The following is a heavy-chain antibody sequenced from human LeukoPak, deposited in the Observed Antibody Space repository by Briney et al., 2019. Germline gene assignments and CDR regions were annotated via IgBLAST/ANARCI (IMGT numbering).Heavy chain of an antibody. CDR3: ARRGFTVTTYFDY. J-gene: IGHJ4*02. D-gene: IGHD4-17*01. CDR2: ISSSGSTI. Sequence: GGPLRLSCAASGFTFSDYYMSWIRQAPGKGLEWVSYISSSGSTIYYADSVKGRFTISRDNAKNSLYLQMNSLRAEDTAVYYCARRGFTVTTYFDYWGQGTLVTVSS. V-gene: IGHV3-11*01. CDR1: GFTFSDYY.